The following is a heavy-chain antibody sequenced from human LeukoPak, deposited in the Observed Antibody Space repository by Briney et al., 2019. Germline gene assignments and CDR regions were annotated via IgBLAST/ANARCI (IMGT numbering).Heavy chain of an antibody. CDR1: GYTFTSYG. Sequence: ASVKVSCKASGYTFTSYGISWVRQAPGQGLEWMGWISAYNGNTNYAQKLQGRVTMTTNTSTSTAYMELRSLRSDDTAVNYCATHSSSWYEYAFDIWGQGTMVTVSS. J-gene: IGHJ3*02. CDR2: ISAYNGNT. D-gene: IGHD6-13*01. CDR3: ATHSSSWYEYAFDI. V-gene: IGHV1-18*01.